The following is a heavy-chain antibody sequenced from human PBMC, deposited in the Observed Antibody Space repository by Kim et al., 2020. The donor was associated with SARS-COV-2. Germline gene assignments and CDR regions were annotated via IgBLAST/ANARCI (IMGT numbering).Heavy chain of an antibody. CDR2: ISAYNGNT. CDR3: ARDLSQGGMIVVVNLFDY. D-gene: IGHD3-22*01. V-gene: IGHV1-18*04. CDR1: GYTFTSYG. Sequence: ASVKVSCKASGYTFTSYGISWVRQAPGQGLEWMGWISAYNGNTNYAQKLKGRVTMTTDTSTSTAYMELRSLRSDDTAVYYCARDLSQGGMIVVVNLFDYWGQGTLVTVSS. J-gene: IGHJ4*02.